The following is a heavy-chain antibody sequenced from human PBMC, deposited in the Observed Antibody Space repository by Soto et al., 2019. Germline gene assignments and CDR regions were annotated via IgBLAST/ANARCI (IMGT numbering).Heavy chain of an antibody. Sequence: SVKVSCKSSGDTFSSYAISWVRQAPGQGLEWMGGIIPMLGTPSYAQKFQDRVTITADKFTSTAYMELSGLRSEDTAVYYCAKEKSRYDRSGYYRPDYWG. D-gene: IGHD3-22*01. V-gene: IGHV1-69*10. CDR2: IIPMLGTP. CDR1: GDTFSSYA. J-gene: IGHJ4*01. CDR3: AKEKSRYDRSGYYRPDY.